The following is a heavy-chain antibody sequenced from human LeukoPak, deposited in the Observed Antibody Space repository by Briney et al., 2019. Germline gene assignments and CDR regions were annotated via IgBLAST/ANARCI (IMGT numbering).Heavy chain of an antibody. V-gene: IGHV1-18*01. D-gene: IGHD1-26*01. CDR1: GYSFTNYG. Sequence: ASVKVSCTASGYSFTNYGITWVRQAPGQGLERMGWISPNNGNTNYAQILQGRLTMTTDTSTNTVYMELRSLRPDDTAVYYCARDRNSGTYYYSDYWGQGTLVTVSS. CDR3: ARDRNSGTYYYSDY. CDR2: ISPNNGNT. J-gene: IGHJ4*02.